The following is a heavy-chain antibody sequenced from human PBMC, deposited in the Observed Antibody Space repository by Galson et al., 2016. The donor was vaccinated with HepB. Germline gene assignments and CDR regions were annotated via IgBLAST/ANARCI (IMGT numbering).Heavy chain of an antibody. V-gene: IGHV1-3*04. CDR3: ANLALPGSGSAFDL. CDR2: VNTGNGHT. Sequence: SVKVSCKASGYTFTTYPVHWVRQAPGQRPEWMGWVNTGNGHTKYAKNFQDRVILATDTSATTVYMQLSRLRSEDTAVYFCANLALPGSGSAFDLWGQGTMLTVAA. CDR1: GYTFTTYP. D-gene: IGHD1-1*01. J-gene: IGHJ3*01.